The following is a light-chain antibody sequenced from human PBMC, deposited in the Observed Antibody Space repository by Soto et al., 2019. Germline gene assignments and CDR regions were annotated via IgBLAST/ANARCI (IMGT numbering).Light chain of an antibody. CDR2: AAS. J-gene: IGKJ3*01. V-gene: IGKV1-39*01. CDR1: QSISNY. Sequence: DIQMTQSPSSLSASVGDRVTITCRASQSISNYLNWYQQKPGKAPKLLIYAASSLQSGVPSRFSNSGYSTNLTLTISSMQTEDFPTYSCTPRSTPLFTFGPGTNVDI. CDR3: TPRSTPLFT.